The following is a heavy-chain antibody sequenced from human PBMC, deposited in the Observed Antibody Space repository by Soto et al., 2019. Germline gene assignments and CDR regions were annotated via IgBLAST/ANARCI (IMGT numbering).Heavy chain of an antibody. Sequence: PGGSLRLSCAASGFTFDDYAMHWVRQAPGKGLKWVSGISWNSGSIGYADSVKGRFTISRDNAKNSLYLQMNSLRAEDTALYYCAKDISLAGRDAFDIWGQGTMVTVSS. V-gene: IGHV3-9*01. D-gene: IGHD6-19*01. J-gene: IGHJ3*02. CDR2: ISWNSGSI. CDR3: AKDISLAGRDAFDI. CDR1: GFTFDDYA.